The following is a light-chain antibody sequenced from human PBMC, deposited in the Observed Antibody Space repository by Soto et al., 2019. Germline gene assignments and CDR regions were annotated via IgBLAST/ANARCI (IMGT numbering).Light chain of an antibody. CDR1: SGHSSYA. CDR2: LNSDGSH. J-gene: IGLJ3*02. CDR3: QTWSTGIRV. V-gene: IGLV4-69*01. Sequence: QSVLTQSPSASASLGASVKLTCTLSSGHSSYAIAWHQQQPEKGPRYLMKLNSDGSHSKGDRISDRFSGSSSGTERYLTISSLQSEDEADYYCQTWSTGIRVFGGGTQLTVL.